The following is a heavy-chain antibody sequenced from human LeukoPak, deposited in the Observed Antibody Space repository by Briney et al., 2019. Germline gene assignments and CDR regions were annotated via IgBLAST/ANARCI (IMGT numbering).Heavy chain of an antibody. D-gene: IGHD4-23*01. J-gene: IGHJ4*02. V-gene: IGHV3-23*01. CDR1: GFSVTTYA. CDR2: ISDRGDST. CDR3: ARDYGGSSPFDY. Sequence: PGGSLRLSCAASGFSVTTYAMGWVRQAPGKGLEWVSVISDRGDSTHYADSVKGRFTISRDSSKNTLYLQMNSLRAEDTAVYYCARDYGGSSPFDYWGQGTLVTVSS.